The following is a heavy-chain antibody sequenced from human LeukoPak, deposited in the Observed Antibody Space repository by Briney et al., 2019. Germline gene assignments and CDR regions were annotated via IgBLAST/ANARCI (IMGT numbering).Heavy chain of an antibody. J-gene: IGHJ6*02. V-gene: IGHV3-30-3*01. CDR1: GFTFSSYA. Sequence: PGGSLRLSCAASGFTFSSYAMHWVRPAPGEGLEWGAVISYDGSNKYYADSVKGRFTISRDNTKITVYLQLNSLRAEDTAVYYCARIAVVGKWTTNYYYGMDVWGQGTTVTVSS. CDR2: ISYDGSNK. D-gene: IGHD6-13*01. CDR3: ARIAVVGKWTTNYYYGMDV.